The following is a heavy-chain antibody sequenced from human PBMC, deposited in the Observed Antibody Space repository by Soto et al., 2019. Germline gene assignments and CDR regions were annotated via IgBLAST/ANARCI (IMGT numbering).Heavy chain of an antibody. CDR3: ARFTIFGVVIPDAFDI. CDR1: GGSISSSNW. CDR2: LYHSGST. Sequence: SETLSLTCAVSGGSISSSNWWSWVRQPPGKGLEWVGELYHSGSTNYNPSLKSRVTISVDKSKNQFSLKLSSVTAADTAVYYCARFTIFGVVIPDAFDIWGQGTMVTVSS. J-gene: IGHJ3*02. V-gene: IGHV4-4*02. D-gene: IGHD3-3*01.